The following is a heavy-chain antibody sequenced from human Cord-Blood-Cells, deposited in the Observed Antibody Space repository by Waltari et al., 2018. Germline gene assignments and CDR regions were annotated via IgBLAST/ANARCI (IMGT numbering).Heavy chain of an antibody. CDR2: IRSKANSYAT. CDR1: GFTFRGSA. Sequence: EVQLVESGGGLVQPGGSLKLSCAASGFTFRGSAMHWARQASGKGLEWVGRIRSKANSYATAYAASVKGRFTISRDDSKNTAYLQMNSLKTEDTAVYYCTRPHSSGFDYWGQGTLVTVSS. J-gene: IGHJ4*02. D-gene: IGHD6-19*01. V-gene: IGHV3-73*02. CDR3: TRPHSSGFDY.